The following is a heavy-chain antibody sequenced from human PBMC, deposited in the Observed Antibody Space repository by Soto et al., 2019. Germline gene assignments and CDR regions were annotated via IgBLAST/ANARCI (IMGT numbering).Heavy chain of an antibody. CDR2: INAGNGNT. CDR1: GYTFTTYA. D-gene: IGHD6-19*01. V-gene: IGHV1-3*01. Sequence: QVQLVQSGAEVKKPGASVKVSCEASGYTFTTYAVHWVRQAPGHRLEWMGWINAGNGNTKYSQKFQGRVTITRDTSASTAYMELNSLRSEDTAVYYCARHNSGWHLDYWGQGTLVTVSS. J-gene: IGHJ4*02. CDR3: ARHNSGWHLDY.